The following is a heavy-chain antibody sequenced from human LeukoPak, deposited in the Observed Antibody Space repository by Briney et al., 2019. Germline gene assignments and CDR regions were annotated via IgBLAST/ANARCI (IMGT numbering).Heavy chain of an antibody. CDR2: IIPIFGTA. Sequence: ASVKVSCKAFGGTFSSYAISWVRQAPGQGLEWMGGIIPIFGTANYAQKFQGRVAITTDESTSTAYMELSSLRSEDTAVYYCARDMSTRVTPISYAIDVWGQGTMVTVSS. CDR1: GGTFSSYA. D-gene: IGHD4-23*01. CDR3: ARDMSTRVTPISYAIDV. J-gene: IGHJ3*01. V-gene: IGHV1-69*05.